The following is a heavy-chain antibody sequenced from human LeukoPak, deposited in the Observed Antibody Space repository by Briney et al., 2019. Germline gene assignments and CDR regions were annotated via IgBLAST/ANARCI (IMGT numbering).Heavy chain of an antibody. CDR2: ISSSGSTE. Sequence: KTGGSLRLSCAASGFIFDDYYMSWIRQAPGKGLEWVSFISSSGSTEYYADSVKGRSTISRDNGKNLVYLQMNSLTAEDTAVYYFARVGGIAVDVADPLDTCGQGTLVTGSS. CDR1: GFIFDDYY. J-gene: IGHJ5*02. V-gene: IGHV3-11*01. CDR3: ARVGGIAVDVADPLDT. D-gene: IGHD6-19*01.